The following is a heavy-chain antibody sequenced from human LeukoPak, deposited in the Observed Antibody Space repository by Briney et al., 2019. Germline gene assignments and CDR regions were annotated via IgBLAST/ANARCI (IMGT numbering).Heavy chain of an antibody. CDR3: ARDSFNYYDSSGYYGAFDI. J-gene: IGHJ3*02. Sequence: SETLSLTCTVSGGSISSYYWSWIRQPAGTALEWIGRIYTSGTITYNPSLKSRVTMSVDTSKNQFSLKLSSVTAADTAVYYCARDSFNYYDSSGYYGAFDIWGQGTMVTVSS. CDR2: IYTSGTI. V-gene: IGHV4-4*07. D-gene: IGHD3-22*01. CDR1: GGSISSYY.